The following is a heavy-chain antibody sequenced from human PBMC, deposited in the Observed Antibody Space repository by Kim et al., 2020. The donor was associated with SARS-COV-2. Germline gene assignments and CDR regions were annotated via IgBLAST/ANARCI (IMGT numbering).Heavy chain of an antibody. J-gene: IGHJ6*02. V-gene: IGHV4-39*01. Sequence: SETLSLTCTVFGGSISSSSYYWGWIRQPPGKGLEWIGSIYYSGSTYYNPSLKSRVTISVDTSKNQFSLKLSSVTAADTAVYYCASTRGGQQLAYYYYGMDVWGQGTTVTVSS. CDR2: IYYSGST. D-gene: IGHD6-13*01. CDR3: ASTRGGQQLAYYYYGMDV. CDR1: GGSISSSSYY.